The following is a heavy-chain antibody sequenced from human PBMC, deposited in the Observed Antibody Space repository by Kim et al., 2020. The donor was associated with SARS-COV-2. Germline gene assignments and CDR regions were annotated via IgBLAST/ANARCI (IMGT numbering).Heavy chain of an antibody. CDR2: IKSKTDGGTT. CDR3: TTDPRDRWGYYYYGMDV. Sequence: GGSLRLSCAASGFTFSNAWMSWVRQAPGKGLEWVGRIKSKTDGGTTDYAAPVKGRFTISRDDSKNTLYLQMNSLKTEDTAVYYCTTDPRDRWGYYYYGMDVWGQGTTVTVSS. J-gene: IGHJ6*02. D-gene: IGHD3-16*01. V-gene: IGHV3-15*01. CDR1: GFTFSNAW.